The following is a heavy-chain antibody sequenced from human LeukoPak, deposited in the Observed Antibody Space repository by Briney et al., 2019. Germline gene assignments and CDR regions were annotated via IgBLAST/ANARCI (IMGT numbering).Heavy chain of an antibody. J-gene: IGHJ4*02. D-gene: IGHD5-18*01. Sequence: PGESLKISCKDFGDSFTNHWIGWVRQMPGKGLEWMGIICPADSDTRYSPSFQGQVTISADNSISTVYLQWNSLKASDTAIYYCVRPGGRGQYSYASYGFWGQGTLVTVS. CDR3: VRPGGRGQYSYASYGF. CDR1: GDSFTNHW. CDR2: ICPADSDT. V-gene: IGHV5-51*01.